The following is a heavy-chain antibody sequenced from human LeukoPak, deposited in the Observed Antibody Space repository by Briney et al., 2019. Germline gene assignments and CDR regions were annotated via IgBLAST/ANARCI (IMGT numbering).Heavy chain of an antibody. J-gene: IGHJ6*03. D-gene: IGHD3-3*01. Sequence: PSETLSLTCAVYGGSFSGYYWSWIRQPPGKGLEWIGEINHSGSTNYNPSLKSRVTISVDTSKNQFSLKLSSVTAADTAVYYCASSRRFPYYYMDVWGKGTTVTVSS. CDR2: INHSGST. V-gene: IGHV4-34*01. CDR1: GGSFSGYY. CDR3: ASSRRFPYYYMDV.